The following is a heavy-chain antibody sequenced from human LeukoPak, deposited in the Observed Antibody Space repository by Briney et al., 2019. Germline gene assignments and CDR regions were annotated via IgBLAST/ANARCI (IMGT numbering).Heavy chain of an antibody. CDR3: AKLTYYYDSSGYPQGD. J-gene: IGHJ4*02. V-gene: IGHV4-39*07. CDR2: IYYSGST. Sequence: SETQSLTCTVSGGSISSSSYYWGWIRQPPGKGLEWIGSIYYSGSTYYNPSLKSRVTISVDTSKNQFSLKLSSVTAADTAVYYCAKLTYYYDSSGYPQGDWGQGTLVTVSS. D-gene: IGHD3-22*01. CDR1: GGSISSSSYY.